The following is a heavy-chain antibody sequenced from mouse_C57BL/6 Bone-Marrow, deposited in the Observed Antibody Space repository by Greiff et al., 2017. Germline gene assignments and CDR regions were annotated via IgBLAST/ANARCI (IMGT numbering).Heavy chain of an antibody. Sequence: QVQLKESGAELARPGASVKLSCKASGYTFTSYGIRWVKQRTGQGLEWIGEIYPRSGNTYYNEKFKGKSTITADTSSNTAYLQLSSLTSADTAVYYWTPDYYCTLYAMDYWGQGTSDTVSS. CDR3: TPDYYCTLYAMDY. D-gene: IGHD1-1*01. CDR2: IYPRSGNT. J-gene: IGHJ4*01. CDR1: GYTFTSYG. V-gene: IGHV1-81*01.